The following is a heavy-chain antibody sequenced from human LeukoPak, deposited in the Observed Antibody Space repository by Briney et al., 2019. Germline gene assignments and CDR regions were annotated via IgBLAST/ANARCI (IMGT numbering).Heavy chain of an antibody. D-gene: IGHD4-11*01. J-gene: IGHJ4*02. CDR3: ARGVLTTASFDY. CDR2: IIPIFGTA. V-gene: IGHV1-69*13. Sequence: SVKVSCKASGGTFSSYAISWVRQAPGQGLEWMGGIIPIFGTANYAQKFQGRVTITADESTSTAYMELSSLRSGDTAVYYCARGVLTTASFDYWGQGTLVTVSS. CDR1: GGTFSSYA.